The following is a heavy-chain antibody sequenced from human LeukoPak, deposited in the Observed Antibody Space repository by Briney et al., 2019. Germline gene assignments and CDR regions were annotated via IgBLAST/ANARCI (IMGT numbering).Heavy chain of an antibody. CDR3: ARGSVVAANFDI. CDR1: GFCFGAYW. V-gene: IGHV3-7*04. J-gene: IGHJ4*02. D-gene: IGHD2-2*01. CDR2: IKPDGSEG. Sequence: GGSLRLSCAASGFCFGAYWMSWVRQAPGKEPEWVANIKPDGSEGSSVDSVKGRFTISRDNARNSLYLQMNSLRSEDTAVYYCARGSVVAANFDIWGQGTLVTVSS.